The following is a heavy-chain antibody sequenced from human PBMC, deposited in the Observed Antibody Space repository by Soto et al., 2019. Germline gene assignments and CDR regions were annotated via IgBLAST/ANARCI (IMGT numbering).Heavy chain of an antibody. CDR1: GFTLSDYY. Sequence: QVQLVESGGGLVKPGGSLRLSCAASGFTLSDYYMTWIRQAPGKGLEWVSDISISGTTIHYADSVRGRFTISRDNAKNSLWLQMNTLRAEDTAVYYCARCRGEGYYNFWGQGTLVTVSS. D-gene: IGHD3-9*01. CDR2: ISISGTTI. CDR3: ARCRGEGYYNF. J-gene: IGHJ4*02. V-gene: IGHV3-11*01.